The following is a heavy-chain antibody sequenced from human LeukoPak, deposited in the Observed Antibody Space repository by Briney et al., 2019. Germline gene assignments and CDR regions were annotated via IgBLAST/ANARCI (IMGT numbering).Heavy chain of an antibody. D-gene: IGHD3-10*01. J-gene: IGHJ4*02. CDR3: AKYDYGSGSFSFDH. CDR1: GFTFSSYS. Sequence: PGGSLRLSCAASGFTFSSYSMSWVRQAPGQGLEWVSCISDSDGTKYYADSAYGRLTISRANSKNTMSLQMKSLRAEDTAIYYCAKYDYGSGSFSFDHSGQGTLVTVSS. CDR2: ISDSDGTK. V-gene: IGHV3-23*01.